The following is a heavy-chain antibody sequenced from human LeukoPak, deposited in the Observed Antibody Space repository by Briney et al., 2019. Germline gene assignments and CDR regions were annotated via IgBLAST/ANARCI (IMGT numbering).Heavy chain of an antibody. Sequence: GGSLRLSCAASGFTFSSYSMNWVRQAPGKGLGWVSSISSSSSYIYYADSVKGRFTISRDNAKNSLYLQMNSLRAEDTAVYYCAREVSSSWYNWFDPWGQGTLVTVSS. J-gene: IGHJ5*02. CDR1: GFTFSSYS. D-gene: IGHD6-13*01. CDR2: ISSSSSYI. CDR3: AREVSSSWYNWFDP. V-gene: IGHV3-21*01.